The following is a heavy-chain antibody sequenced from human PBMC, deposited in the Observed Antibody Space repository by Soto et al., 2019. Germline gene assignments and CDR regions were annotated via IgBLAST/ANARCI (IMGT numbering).Heavy chain of an antibody. CDR1: GFTFSSYG. D-gene: IGHD6-13*01. V-gene: IGHV3-33*01. J-gene: IGHJ6*02. CDR2: IWYDGSNK. Sequence: GGSLRLSCAASGFTFSSYGMHWVRQAPGKGLEWVAVIWYDGSNKYYADSVQGRFTISRDNSKNTLYLQMNSLRAEDTAVYYCARDIAAADYYGMDVWGQGTTVTVSS. CDR3: ARDIAAADYYGMDV.